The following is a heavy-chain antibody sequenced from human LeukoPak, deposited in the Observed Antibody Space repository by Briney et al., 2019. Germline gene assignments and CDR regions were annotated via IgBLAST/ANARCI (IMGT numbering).Heavy chain of an antibody. CDR2: MSYDGSTK. Sequence: GGSLRLSCVVSGFTFSSFSMHWVRQAPGKGLEWVAVMSYDGSTKYYADSVKGRFTISRDNSKNTLFLQMNSLRAEDTALYYCATYSTSWTSFDYWGQGTLVTVSS. V-gene: IGHV3-30-3*01. CDR1: GFTFSSFS. D-gene: IGHD6-13*01. CDR3: ATYSTSWTSFDY. J-gene: IGHJ4*02.